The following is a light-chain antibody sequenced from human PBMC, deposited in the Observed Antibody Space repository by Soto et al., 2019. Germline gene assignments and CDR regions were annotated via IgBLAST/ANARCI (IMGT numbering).Light chain of an antibody. V-gene: IGLV1-51*01. CDR1: SSNIANNY. CDR3: GTWDSSLGAVV. CDR2: DNN. J-gene: IGLJ2*01. Sequence: QSVLTQPPSVSAAPGQEVTIACSGSSSNIANNYVSWYQQHPGTAPQLLIYDNNKRTSGIPDRFSGSKSGTSATLGITGLQTGDEADYYCGTWDSSLGAVVFGGGTQLTVL.